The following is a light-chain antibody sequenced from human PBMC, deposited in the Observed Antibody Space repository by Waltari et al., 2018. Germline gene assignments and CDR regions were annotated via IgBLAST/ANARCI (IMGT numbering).Light chain of an antibody. CDR2: KDS. CDR1: ALPKQY. CDR3: LSADSSGTSVV. V-gene: IGLV3-16*01. J-gene: IGLJ2*01. Sequence: SYELTQPPSVSVSLGQLARITCSGEALPKQYAYWYQQKPGQAPVLVIYKDSERPSGIPERFSGSSSGTIVTLTISGVQAEDEADYYCLSADSSGTSVVFGGGTKLTVL.